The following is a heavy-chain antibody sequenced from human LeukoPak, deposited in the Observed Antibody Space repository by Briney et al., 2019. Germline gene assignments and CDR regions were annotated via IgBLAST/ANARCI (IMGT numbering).Heavy chain of an antibody. D-gene: IGHD5-18*01. J-gene: IGHJ3*02. CDR2: IYYSGST. CDR3: ASPGLMDTATDDAFDI. Sequence: SETLSLTCTVSGGSISSSSYYWGWIRQPPGKGLEWIGSIYYSGSTYYNPSLKSRVTISVDTSKNQFSLKLSSVTAADTAVYYCASPGLMDTATDDAFDIWGQGTMVTVSS. V-gene: IGHV4-39*01. CDR1: GGSISSSSYY.